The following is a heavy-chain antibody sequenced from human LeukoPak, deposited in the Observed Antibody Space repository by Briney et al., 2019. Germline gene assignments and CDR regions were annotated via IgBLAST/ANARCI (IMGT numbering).Heavy chain of an antibody. D-gene: IGHD5-18*01. CDR3: ARARSSYGYGDAFDI. V-gene: IGHV3-30*04. CDR2: ISYDGSNK. Sequence: GGSLRLSCAASGFTFSSYAMHWVRQAPGKGLEWVAGISYDGSNKYYADSVKGRFTISRDNSKNTLYLQMNSLRAEDTAVYYCARARSSYGYGDAFDIWGQGTMVTVSS. J-gene: IGHJ3*02. CDR1: GFTFSSYA.